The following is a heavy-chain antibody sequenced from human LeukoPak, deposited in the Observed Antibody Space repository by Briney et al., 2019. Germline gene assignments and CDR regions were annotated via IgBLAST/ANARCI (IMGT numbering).Heavy chain of an antibody. CDR1: GGSISSSSYY. CDR2: IYYSGNT. CDR3: ARPRQGDYYFDY. V-gene: IGHV4-39*01. J-gene: IGHJ4*02. Sequence: KTSETLSLTCTVSGGSISSSSYYWGWTRQPPGKGLEWIGGIYYSGNTYYNPSLKSRVTISVDTSKNQFSLKLSSVTAADTAVYYCARPRQGDYYFDYWGQGTLVTVSS. D-gene: IGHD2-21*02.